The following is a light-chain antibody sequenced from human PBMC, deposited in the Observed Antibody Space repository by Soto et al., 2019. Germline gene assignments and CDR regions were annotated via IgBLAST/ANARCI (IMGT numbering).Light chain of an antibody. CDR3: QHYNDWLIT. CDR2: GAS. Sequence: EVVMTQSPATLSASPGERATLSCWASETVATNLAWYQQKPGQAPRLLISGASTRAAGISDRFRGSGSGTEFTLTISSLRSEDFAVYYCQHYNDWLITFGQGTRLEIK. CDR1: ETVATN. V-gene: IGKV3-15*01. J-gene: IGKJ5*01.